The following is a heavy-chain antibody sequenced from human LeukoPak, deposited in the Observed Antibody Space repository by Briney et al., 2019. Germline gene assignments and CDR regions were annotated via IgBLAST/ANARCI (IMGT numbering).Heavy chain of an antibody. V-gene: IGHV1-46*01. CDR2: INPSGGSA. Sequence: ASVKVSCKASGYTFTRYYMHWVRQAPGQGLEWMGIINPSGGSARYAQKFQGSVTMTRDTSTSTVYMEVSSLRSEDTAVYYRARLADYDSSGYLSYWGQGTLVTVSS. J-gene: IGHJ4*02. D-gene: IGHD3-22*01. CDR1: GYTFTRYY. CDR3: ARLADYDSSGYLSY.